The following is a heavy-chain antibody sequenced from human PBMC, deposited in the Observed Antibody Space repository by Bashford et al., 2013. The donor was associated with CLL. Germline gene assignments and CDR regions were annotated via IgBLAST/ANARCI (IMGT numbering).Heavy chain of an antibody. CDR1: GFTFSTYE. CDR3: ARGASCRDASCNYGTYYGMDV. CDR2: ISSGASTL. V-gene: IGHV3-48*03. J-gene: IGHJ6*01. D-gene: IGHD5-24*01. Sequence: GGPVRLSCTASGFTFSTYEMTWVRQAPGKGLQWLAYISSGASTLYYADSVRGRFTISRDNAKNSLYLQMNSLRGEDTAVYYCARGASCRDASCNYGTYYGMDVWG.